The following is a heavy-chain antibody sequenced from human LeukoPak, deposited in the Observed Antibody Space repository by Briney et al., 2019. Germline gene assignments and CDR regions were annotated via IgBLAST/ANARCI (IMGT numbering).Heavy chain of an antibody. CDR3: ARASTIVTTITAFDY. V-gene: IGHV6-1*01. CDR2: TYYRSKWYS. Sequence: SQTLSLTCALSGDSVSSNSPAWKWIRQSPTRGLEWLGRTYYRSKWYSDYAVAVKSRIPRHPDTSKIQFSLQLASVTPEDTAVYYCARASTIVTTITAFDYWGQGSLVTVSS. D-gene: IGHD5-12*01. J-gene: IGHJ4*02. CDR1: GDSVSSNSPA.